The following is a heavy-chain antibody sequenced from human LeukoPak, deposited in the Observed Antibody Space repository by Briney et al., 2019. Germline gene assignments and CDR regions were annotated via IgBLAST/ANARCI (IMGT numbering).Heavy chain of an antibody. J-gene: IGHJ4*02. CDR1: GGYISDYY. D-gene: IGHD4-23*01. CDR3: ASGIQGVGNNY. Sequence: SETLCLTCTVSGGYISDYYWSWTRQPAGKALEWIGRMYISGETNYNPSLKSRATVSLDTSKNHFSLRLNSVTAADTAVYFCASGIQGVGNNYWGQGILVTVSS. CDR2: MYISGET. V-gene: IGHV4-4*07.